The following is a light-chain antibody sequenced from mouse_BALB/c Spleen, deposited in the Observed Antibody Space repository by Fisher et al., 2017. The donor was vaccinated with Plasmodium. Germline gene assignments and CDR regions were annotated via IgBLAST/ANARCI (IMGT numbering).Light chain of an antibody. Sequence: DIVMTQTPATLSVTPGDRVSLSCRASQSISNYIHWNQQKSHESTRLLINFTSQSISGIPSRFSGSESGTDFTISINSVETEDSGMYFCQQSNSWPYTFGGGTKLEIK. CDR3: QQSNSWPYT. V-gene: IGKV5-45*01. J-gene: IGKJ2*01. CDR2: FTS. CDR1: QSISNY.